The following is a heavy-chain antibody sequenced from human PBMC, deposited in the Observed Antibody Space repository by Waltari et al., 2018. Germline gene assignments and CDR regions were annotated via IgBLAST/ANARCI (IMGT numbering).Heavy chain of an antibody. CDR1: GGSFSGYY. CDR2: INHSGNT. J-gene: IGHJ6*02. Sequence: QVQLQQWGAGLLQPSETLSLTCAVYGGSFSGYYLGWTRQPPGKGLEWIGEINHSGNTNHNPSLRSRVTMLVDTSKSQFSLKLNSVTAADTAVYYCVRLEDCTGPGGNCYSGDSFAMDVWGQGTTVTVSS. CDR3: VRLEDCTGPGGNCYSGDSFAMDV. D-gene: IGHD2-8*02. V-gene: IGHV4-34*02.